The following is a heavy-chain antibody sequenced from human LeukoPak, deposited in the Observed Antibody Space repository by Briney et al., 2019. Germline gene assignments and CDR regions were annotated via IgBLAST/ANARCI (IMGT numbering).Heavy chain of an antibody. D-gene: IGHD3-10*01. CDR2: ISYDGSNK. CDR1: GFTLSSYA. CDR3: ARGRSDAFDI. V-gene: IGHV3-30-3*01. J-gene: IGHJ3*02. Sequence: PGRSLRLSCAASGFTLSSYAMHWVRQAPGKGLEWVAVISYDGSNKYYADSVKGRFTISRDNSKNTLYLQMNSLRAEDTAVYYCARGRSDAFDIWGQGTMVTVSS.